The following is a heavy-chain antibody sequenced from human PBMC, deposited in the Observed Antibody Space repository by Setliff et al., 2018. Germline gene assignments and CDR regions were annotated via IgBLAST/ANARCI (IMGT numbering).Heavy chain of an antibody. J-gene: IGHJ3*02. CDR2: IKQDGSTK. D-gene: IGHD3-22*01. CDR1: GFSFSRHW. CDR3: TRDLSPYDSSGYYDAFDM. Sequence: GGSLRLSCVVSGFSFSRHWMSWVRQAPGKGLEWVADIKQDGSTKYYLDSVKGRFTISRDNAKRSLYLQMNGLRADDTGVYYCTRDLSPYDSSGYYDAFDMWGQGTMVTVSS. V-gene: IGHV3-7*01.